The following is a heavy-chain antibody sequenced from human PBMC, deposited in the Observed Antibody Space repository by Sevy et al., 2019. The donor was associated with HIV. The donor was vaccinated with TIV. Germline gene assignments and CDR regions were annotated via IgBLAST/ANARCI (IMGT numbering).Heavy chain of an antibody. CDR2: IRFDGTIK. CDR1: GFTFSTYG. D-gene: IGHD2-2*01. CDR3: AKVLHIVVVPAAIDYYYGMDV. V-gene: IGHV3-30*02. Sequence: GSLRLSCAASGFTFSTYGMHWVRQAPGKGLEWVAFIRFDGTIKYYTDSVKGRSTISRDNSKNTLYLQMNSLRAEDTAVYFCAKVLHIVVVPAAIDYYYGMDVWGQGTTVTVSS. J-gene: IGHJ6*02.